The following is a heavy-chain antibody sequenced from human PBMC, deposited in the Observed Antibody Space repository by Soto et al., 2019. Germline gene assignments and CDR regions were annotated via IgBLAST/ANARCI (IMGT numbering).Heavy chain of an antibody. CDR3: AVLTWIKLWLGIDY. CDR2: IYYSGST. V-gene: IGHV4-39*01. J-gene: IGHJ4*02. Sequence: TSETLSLTCTVSGGSISSSSYYWGWIRQPPGKGLEWIGSIYYSGSTYYNPSLKSRVTISVDTSKNQFSLKLSSVTAADTAVYYCAVLTWIKLWLGIDYWGQGTLVTVSS. CDR1: GGSISSSSYY. D-gene: IGHD5-18*01.